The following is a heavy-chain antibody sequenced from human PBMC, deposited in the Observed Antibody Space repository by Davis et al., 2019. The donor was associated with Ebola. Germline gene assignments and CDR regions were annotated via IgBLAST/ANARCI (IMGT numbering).Heavy chain of an antibody. J-gene: IGHJ4*02. CDR2: IYYSGST. Sequence: SETLSLTCTVSGGSISSGTYYWGWIRQPPGKGLEWIGSIYYSGSTYYNPSLKSRVTISVDTSKNQFSLKLSSVTAADTAVYYCAKDGPFGVVVYYFDYWGQGTLVTVSS. CDR3: AKDGPFGVVVYYFDY. CDR1: GGSISSGTYY. D-gene: IGHD2-15*01. V-gene: IGHV4-39*07.